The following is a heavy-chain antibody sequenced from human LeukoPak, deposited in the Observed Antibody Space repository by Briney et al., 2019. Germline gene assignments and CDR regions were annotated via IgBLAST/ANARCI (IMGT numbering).Heavy chain of an antibody. CDR3: ARDPANTYYDFWSGYYPYYFDY. V-gene: IGHV3-21*01. CDR2: ISSSSRYI. J-gene: IGHJ4*02. D-gene: IGHD3-3*01. CDR1: GFTFSSYS. Sequence: GGSLRLSCAASGFTFSSYSMNWVRQAPGKGLEWVSCISSSSRYIYYADSVKGRFTISRGNAKNSLYLQMNSLRAEDTAVYYCARDPANTYYDFWSGYYPYYFDYWGQGTLVTVSS.